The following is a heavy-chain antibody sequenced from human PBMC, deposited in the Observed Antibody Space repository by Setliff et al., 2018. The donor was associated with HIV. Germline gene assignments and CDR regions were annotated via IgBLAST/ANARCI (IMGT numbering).Heavy chain of an antibody. Sequence: SETLSLTCTVSGGSISDSYFYWSWIRQHPGKALEWIGYIHHSGSTFYNPSLKSRLIMSVDTSKSQFSLRLSSVTAADTAVYYCASGLFYDYWGQGALVTVS. CDR3: ASGLFYDY. CDR1: GGSISDSYFY. V-gene: IGHV4-31*03. D-gene: IGHD2-21*01. CDR2: IHHSGST. J-gene: IGHJ4*02.